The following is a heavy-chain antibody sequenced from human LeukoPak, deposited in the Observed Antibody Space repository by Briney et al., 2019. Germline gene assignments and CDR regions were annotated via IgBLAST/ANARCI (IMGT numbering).Heavy chain of an antibody. V-gene: IGHV1-46*01. CDR2: INPSGGST. CDR3: ARSSGYRNWFDP. D-gene: IGHD3-22*01. J-gene: IGHJ5*02. Sequence: ASVKVSCKASGYTFTSYYMHWVRQAPGQELEWMGIINPSGGSTSYAQKFQGRVTMTRDMSTSTVYMELSSLRSEDTAVYYCARSSGYRNWFDPWGQGTLVTVSS. CDR1: GYTFTSYY.